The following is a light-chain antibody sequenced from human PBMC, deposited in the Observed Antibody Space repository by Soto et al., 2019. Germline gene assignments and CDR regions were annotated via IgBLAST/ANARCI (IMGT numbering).Light chain of an antibody. V-gene: IGKV3-20*01. Sequence: EIVLTQSPGTLSLSPGERATLSCRASQSVSSSYLAWYQQKPGQAPRLLIYGASSRATGIPDRFSGSGSGTDFTLTISRLEPEDFAVYYCQQYRSSSPTFGQGTNVDIK. CDR2: GAS. CDR1: QSVSSSY. CDR3: QQYRSSSPT. J-gene: IGKJ1*01.